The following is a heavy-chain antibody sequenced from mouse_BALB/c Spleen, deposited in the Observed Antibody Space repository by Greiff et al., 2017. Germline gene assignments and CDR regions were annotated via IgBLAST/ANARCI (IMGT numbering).Heavy chain of an antibody. Sequence: EVHLVESGGGLVQPGGSRKLSCVASGFTFSSFGMHWVRQAPEKGLEWVAYISSGSSTIYYADTVKGRFTISRDNPKNTLFLQMTSLRSEDTAMYYCARWTTATPYYAMDYWGQGTSVTVSS. J-gene: IGHJ4*01. CDR3: ARWTTATPYYAMDY. D-gene: IGHD1-2*01. V-gene: IGHV5-17*02. CDR2: ISSGSSTI. CDR1: GFTFSSFG.